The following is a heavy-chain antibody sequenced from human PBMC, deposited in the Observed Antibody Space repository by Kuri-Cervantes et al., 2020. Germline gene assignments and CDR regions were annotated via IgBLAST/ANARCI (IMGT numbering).Heavy chain of an antibody. D-gene: IGHD6-19*01. Sequence: ASVKVSCKASGYTFTSYCMHWVRQAPGQGLEWMGIINPSGGSTSYAQKFQGRVTMTRDTSTSTVYMELSSLRSEDTAVYYCAREGNKAVPGREEFFYYYMDVWGKGTTVTVSS. CDR3: AREGNKAVPGREEFFYYYMDV. V-gene: IGHV1-46*01. CDR1: GYTFTSYC. CDR2: INPSGGST. J-gene: IGHJ6*03.